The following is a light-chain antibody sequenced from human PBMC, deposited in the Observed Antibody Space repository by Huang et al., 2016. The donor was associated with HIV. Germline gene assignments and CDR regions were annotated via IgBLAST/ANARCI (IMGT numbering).Light chain of an antibody. CDR1: LSISSW. V-gene: IGKV1-5*03. Sequence: DIQMTQSPSTLSASAGDGVSITCRASLSISSWLAWYQQTPGKAPKLLIYKASNLESGVPLSFSGSGSGTEFTLTISSLQPDDFATYYCQQYNSYLATFGQGTKVEIK. CDR3: QQYNSYLAT. CDR2: KAS. J-gene: IGKJ1*01.